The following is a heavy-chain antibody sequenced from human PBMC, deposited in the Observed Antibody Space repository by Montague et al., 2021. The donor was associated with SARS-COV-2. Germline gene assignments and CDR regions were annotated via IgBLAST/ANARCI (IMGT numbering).Heavy chain of an antibody. V-gene: IGHV4-34*12. D-gene: IGHD3-10*01. CDR2: AIHSGTT. Sequence: LRLSCAASGFNFSQYPMHWVRQSPGKGLEWIGEAIHSGTTNYNPSLKGRVTISIDSSNDRFSLRLTSLTAADTGVYYCASGEFFYYGSGNYYRSALDDWGQGTTVTVSS. J-gene: IGHJ6*02. CDR3: ASGEFFYYGSGNYYRSALDD. CDR1: GFNFSQYP.